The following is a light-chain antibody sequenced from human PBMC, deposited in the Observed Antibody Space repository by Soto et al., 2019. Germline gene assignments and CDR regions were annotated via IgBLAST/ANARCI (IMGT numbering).Light chain of an antibody. CDR2: GAS. V-gene: IGKV3-20*01. Sequence: EIVLTQSPGTLSLTTGESATLSCRASQGVTSNYLAWYQQRPGQAPRLLIYGASNRATGIPDRFSGGGSGTDFTLTISRLEPADFAMYYCQQYGSSSPTTFGQGTRLEIE. CDR1: QGVTSNY. J-gene: IGKJ5*01. CDR3: QQYGSSSPTT.